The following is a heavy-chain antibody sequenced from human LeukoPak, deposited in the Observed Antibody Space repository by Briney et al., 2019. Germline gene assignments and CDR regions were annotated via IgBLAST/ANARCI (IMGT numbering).Heavy chain of an antibody. V-gene: IGHV1-18*01. CDR1: GYTFTSYG. CDR2: ISAYNGNT. J-gene: IGHJ5*02. D-gene: IGHD3-22*01. CDR3: ARDVPLSPFTYYYDSSDS. Sequence: GASVKVSCKASGYTFTSYGIRWVRQAPGQGLEWMGWISAYNGNTNYAQKLQGRVTMTTDTSTSTAYMELRSLRSDDTAVYYCARDVPLSPFTYYYDSSDSWGQGTLVTVSS.